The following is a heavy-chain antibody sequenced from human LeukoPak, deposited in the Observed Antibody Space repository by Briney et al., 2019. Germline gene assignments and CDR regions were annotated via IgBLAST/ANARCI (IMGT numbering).Heavy chain of an antibody. V-gene: IGHV3-7*01. Sequence: PGGSLRLSCVASGFTFSNYAMHWVRQAPGKGLEWVANIKQDGSEKYYVDSVKGRFTISRDNAKNSLYLQMNSLRAVDTAVYYCARGLTARDFDYWGQGTLVTVSS. CDR2: IKQDGSEK. J-gene: IGHJ4*02. CDR1: GFTFSNYA. D-gene: IGHD5-18*01. CDR3: ARGLTARDFDY.